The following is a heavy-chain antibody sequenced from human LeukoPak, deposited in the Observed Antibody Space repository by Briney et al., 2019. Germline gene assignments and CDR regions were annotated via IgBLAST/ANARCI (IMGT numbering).Heavy chain of an antibody. J-gene: IGHJ4*02. Sequence: GGSLRLSCAASGFSFSSYNMNWVRQAPGKGLEWVSFISSSSSYIYYADSLKGRFTISRDNAKNSLYLQMNSLRAEDTAVYYCAGLDSNRSFDYWGQGTLVTVSS. CDR2: ISSSSSYI. CDR1: GFSFSSYN. CDR3: AGLDSNRSFDY. V-gene: IGHV3-21*01. D-gene: IGHD4-11*01.